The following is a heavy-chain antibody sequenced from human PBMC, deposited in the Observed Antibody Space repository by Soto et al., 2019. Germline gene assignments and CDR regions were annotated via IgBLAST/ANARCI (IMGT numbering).Heavy chain of an antibody. CDR1: GGTFSSYA. CDR3: ATSGTPDFWSGYSIDY. D-gene: IGHD3-3*01. Sequence: SVKVSCKASGGTFSSYAISWVRQAPGQGLEWMGGIIPIFGTANYAQKFQGRVTITADKSTSTAYMELSSLRSEDTAVYYCATSGTPDFWSGYSIDYWGQGTLVTVSS. V-gene: IGHV1-69*06. J-gene: IGHJ4*02. CDR2: IIPIFGTA.